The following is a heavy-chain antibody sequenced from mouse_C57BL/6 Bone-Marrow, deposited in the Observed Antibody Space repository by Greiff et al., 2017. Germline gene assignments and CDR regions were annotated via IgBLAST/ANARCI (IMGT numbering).Heavy chain of an antibody. Sequence: VKLQESGAELVKPGASVKISCKASGYAFSSYWMNWVKQRPGKGLEWIGQIYPGDGDTNYNGKFKGKATLTADKSSSTAYMQLSSLTSEDSAVYFCAREGTGTLDYWGQGTTLTVSS. J-gene: IGHJ2*01. D-gene: IGHD4-1*01. CDR1: GYAFSSYW. CDR3: AREGTGTLDY. V-gene: IGHV1-80*01. CDR2: IYPGDGDT.